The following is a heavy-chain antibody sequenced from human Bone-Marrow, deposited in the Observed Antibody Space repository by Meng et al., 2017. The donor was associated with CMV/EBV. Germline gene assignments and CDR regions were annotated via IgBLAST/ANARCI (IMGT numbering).Heavy chain of an antibody. V-gene: IGHV4-59*01. CDR2: IHDSGST. D-gene: IGHD2-15*01. CDR3: VRVCIPCRGSFDY. CDR1: GGSITNYF. Sequence: SETLSLTCTVSGGSITNYFWTWIRQPPGQTLEWIGYIHDSGSTDYNPSLKGRVTFSVDTSRNQFFLTLSSVTAADTAVYYCVRVCIPCRGSFDYWGQGMLVTVSS. J-gene: IGHJ4*02.